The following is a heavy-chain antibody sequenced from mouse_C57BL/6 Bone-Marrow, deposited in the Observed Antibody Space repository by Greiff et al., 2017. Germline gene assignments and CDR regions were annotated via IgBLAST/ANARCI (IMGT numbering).Heavy chain of an antibody. Sequence: VQLKESGGGLVKPGGSLKLSCAASGFTFSDYGMHWVRQAPEKGLEWVAYISSGSSTIYYADTVKGRFTISRDNAKNTLFLQMTSLRSEDTAMYYCAKLCQDYYAMDYWGQGTSVTVSS. CDR2: ISSGSSTI. D-gene: IGHD4-1*01. J-gene: IGHJ4*01. CDR3: AKLCQDYYAMDY. V-gene: IGHV5-17*01. CDR1: GFTFSDYG.